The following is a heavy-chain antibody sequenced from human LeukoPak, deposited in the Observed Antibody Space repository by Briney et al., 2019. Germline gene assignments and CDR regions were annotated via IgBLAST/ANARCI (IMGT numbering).Heavy chain of an antibody. Sequence: GTSLRLSCAASGFTFISYWMHWVRQAPGKGLVWVSRINSDGSSTTYADSVKGRFTISRDNAKNTLYLQMNSLRAEDTAVYYCARESGSGSQIDYWGQGTLVTVSS. J-gene: IGHJ4*02. CDR2: INSDGSST. CDR3: ARESGSGSQIDY. D-gene: IGHD3-10*01. CDR1: GFTFISYW. V-gene: IGHV3-74*03.